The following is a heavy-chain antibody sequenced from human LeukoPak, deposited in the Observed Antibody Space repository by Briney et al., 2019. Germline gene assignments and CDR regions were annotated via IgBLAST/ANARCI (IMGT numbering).Heavy chain of an antibody. CDR1: GGSISSSSYY. CDR2: IYYSGST. CDR3: ARSGYSYGTLDY. V-gene: IGHV4-39*01. J-gene: IGHJ4*02. Sequence: SETLSLTCTVSGGSISSSSYYWGWIRQPPGKGLEWIGSIYYSGSTYYNPSLKSRVTISVDTSKNQFSLKLSSVTAADTAVYYCARSGYSYGTLDYWGQGTLVTVSS. D-gene: IGHD5-18*01.